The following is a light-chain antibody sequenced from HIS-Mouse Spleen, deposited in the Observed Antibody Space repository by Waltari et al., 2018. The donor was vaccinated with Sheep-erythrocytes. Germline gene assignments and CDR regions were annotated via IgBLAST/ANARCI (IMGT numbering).Light chain of an antibody. CDR3: CSYAGSYNHV. J-gene: IGLJ1*01. Sequence: QSALTQPRSVSGSPGQSVTIPCPGPSSDVGGYHYVSWYQQHPGKAPKLMIYDVSKRPSGVPDRFSGSKSGNTASLTISGLQAEDEADYYCCSYAGSYNHVFATGTKVTVL. V-gene: IGLV2-11*01. CDR2: DVS. CDR1: SSDVGGYHY.